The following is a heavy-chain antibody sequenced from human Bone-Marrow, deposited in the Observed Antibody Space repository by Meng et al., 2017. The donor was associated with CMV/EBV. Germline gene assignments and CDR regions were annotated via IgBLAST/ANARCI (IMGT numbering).Heavy chain of an antibody. Sequence: ASVKVSCKASGYTFTGYYMHWVRQAPGQGLEWMGWINPNSGGTNYAQKFQGRVTMTRNTSISTAYMELSSLRSEDTAVYYCARSGAPWGIAVAGTYWFDPWGQGTLVTASS. CDR1: GYTFTGYY. J-gene: IGHJ5*02. V-gene: IGHV1-2*02. D-gene: IGHD6-19*01. CDR3: ARSGAPWGIAVAGTYWFDP. CDR2: INPNSGGT.